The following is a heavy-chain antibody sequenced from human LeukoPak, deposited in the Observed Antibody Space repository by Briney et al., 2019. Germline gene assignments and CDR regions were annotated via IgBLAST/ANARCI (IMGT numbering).Heavy chain of an antibody. CDR2: IGGSGGST. CDR3: AKDGGLWVSAHWGDS. D-gene: IGHD7-27*01. CDR1: GFTFSSYA. Sequence: GGSLRLSCAASGFTFSSYAMSWVRQAPGKGLEWVSAIGGSGGSTYYADSVKGRFTISRDNSKNTLYLQMNSLRAEDTAVYYCAKDGGLWVSAHWGDSWGRGTLVTVSS. V-gene: IGHV3-23*01. J-gene: IGHJ4*02.